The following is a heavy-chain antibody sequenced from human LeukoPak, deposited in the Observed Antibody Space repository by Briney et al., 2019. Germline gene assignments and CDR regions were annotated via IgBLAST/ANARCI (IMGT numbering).Heavy chain of an antibody. CDR1: GGSISSSRYY. CDR3: ARHGSDNFWSGYWAEYYMDV. J-gene: IGHJ6*03. V-gene: IGHV4-39*01. Sequence: PSETLSLTCTVSGGSISSSRYYWSWIRQPPGKGQEWIGSIYYSGSTYYNPSLKSRVTISVDTSKNQFSLKLSSLTAADTAVYYSARHGSDNFWSGYWAEYYMDVWGKGTTVTVSS. D-gene: IGHD3-3*01. CDR2: IYYSGST.